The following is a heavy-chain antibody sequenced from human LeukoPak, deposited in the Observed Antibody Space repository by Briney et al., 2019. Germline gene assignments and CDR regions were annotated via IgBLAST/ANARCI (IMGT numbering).Heavy chain of an antibody. Sequence: AGGSLRLSCAASEFTFSNAWMSWVRQAPGKGLEWVGRIKSKTDGGTTDYAAPVKGRFTISRDDSKNTLYLQMNSLKTEDTAVYYCTTPPRVAAAGYDYWGQGTLVTVSS. CDR1: EFTFSNAW. J-gene: IGHJ4*02. CDR3: TTPPRVAAAGYDY. D-gene: IGHD6-13*01. CDR2: IKSKTDGGTT. V-gene: IGHV3-15*01.